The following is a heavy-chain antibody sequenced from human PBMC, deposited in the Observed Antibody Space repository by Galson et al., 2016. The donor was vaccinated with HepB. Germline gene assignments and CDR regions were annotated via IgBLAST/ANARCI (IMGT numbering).Heavy chain of an antibody. Sequence: SVKVSCKASGYTFIHFYMHWVRQAPGQGLEWVAMINPTGGMATYAQKFQGRVTVTRDTSTSTVYMELKSLKSEDTAVYYCARDLGGRVTGADYWGRGTLVTVSS. V-gene: IGHV1-46*01. CDR2: INPTGGMA. J-gene: IGHJ4*02. CDR3: ARDLGGRVTGADY. D-gene: IGHD2-15*01. CDR1: GYTFIHFY.